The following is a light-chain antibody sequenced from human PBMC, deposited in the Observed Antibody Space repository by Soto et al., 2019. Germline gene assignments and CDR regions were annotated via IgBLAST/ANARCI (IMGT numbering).Light chain of an antibody. CDR3: QQYYSIPLT. CDR2: WAS. CDR1: QSVLFSTNNKNF. Sequence: DIVLTQSPDSLAMSLGERATINCKSSQSVLFSTNNKNFLAWYQQKPGQPPKLLTYWASTRASGVPDRFSASGSGTDFTLTISSLQAEDVAVYYCQQYYSIPLTFGGGTRVELK. J-gene: IGKJ4*01. V-gene: IGKV4-1*01.